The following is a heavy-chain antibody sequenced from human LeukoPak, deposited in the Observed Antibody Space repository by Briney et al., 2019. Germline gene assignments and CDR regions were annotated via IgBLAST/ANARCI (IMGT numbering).Heavy chain of an antibody. CDR1: GGSISSSSYY. D-gene: IGHD3-10*01. J-gene: IGHJ6*03. CDR2: IYYSGST. V-gene: IGHV4-39*07. CDR3: ARQVRGVIVYYYYYMDV. Sequence: PSETLSLTCIVSGGSISSSSYYWGWIRQPPGKGLEWIVSIYYSGSTYYNPSLKSRVTISVDTSKNQFSLKLRSVTAADTAVYYCARQVRGVIVYYYYYMDVWGKGATVTVSS.